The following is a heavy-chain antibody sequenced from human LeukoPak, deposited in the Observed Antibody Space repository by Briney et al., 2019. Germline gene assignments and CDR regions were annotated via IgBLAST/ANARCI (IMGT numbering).Heavy chain of an antibody. V-gene: IGHV6-1*01. CDR1: GVSVSSNSAA. CDR2: TYYRSKWYN. CDR3: ARDTVLRVYAMGEFDY. Sequence: KLSQTLSLTCAISGVSVSSNSAAWNWIRQSPSRGLERLGRTYYRSKWYNDYAVSMKSRITINPDTSKNQFSLQLNSVTPEDTAVYYCARDTVLRVYAMGEFDYWGQGTLVTVSS. J-gene: IGHJ4*02. D-gene: IGHD2-8*01.